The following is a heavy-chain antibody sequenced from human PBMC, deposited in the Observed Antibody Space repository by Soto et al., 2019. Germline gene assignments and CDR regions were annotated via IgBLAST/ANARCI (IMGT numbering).Heavy chain of an antibody. Sequence: GASVKVSCKASGYTLTNYGISWGRQATGQGLEWMGWISAYNGNTKYAQKLQGRVTMTTDTSTSTAYMELRSLRSDDTAVYYCARGVGSGSYYNQYNWFDPWGQGTLVTVSS. CDR1: GYTLTNYG. CDR3: ARGVGSGSYYNQYNWFDP. D-gene: IGHD3-10*01. J-gene: IGHJ5*02. V-gene: IGHV1-18*01. CDR2: ISAYNGNT.